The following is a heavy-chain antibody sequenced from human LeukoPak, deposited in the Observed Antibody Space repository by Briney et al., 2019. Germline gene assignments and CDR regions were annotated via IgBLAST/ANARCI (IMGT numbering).Heavy chain of an antibody. CDR3: ARYEAVAGVFDY. Sequence: SETLSLTCTVSGGSINSSSYYWGWIRQPPGKGLDWIGRIYTTGSTNYNPSLKSRVTISVDTSKNQFSLKLSSVTAADTAVYYCARYEAVAGVFDYWGQGTLVTVSS. V-gene: IGHV4-39*07. J-gene: IGHJ4*02. D-gene: IGHD6-19*01. CDR1: GGSINSSSYY. CDR2: IYTTGST.